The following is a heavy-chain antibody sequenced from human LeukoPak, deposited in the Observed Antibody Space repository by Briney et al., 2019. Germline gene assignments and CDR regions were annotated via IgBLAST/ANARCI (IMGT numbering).Heavy chain of an antibody. CDR1: GDSISSSTYY. Sequence: SETLSLTCTVSGDSISSSTYYWDWIRQPPGKGLEWIASVHHTGNIFYNPPLESRVTLSLETSKNQLSLKLSSVTAADTAVYYCATLDLVAATRKDYWGQGTLVTVSS. J-gene: IGHJ4*02. CDR2: VHHTGNI. V-gene: IGHV4-39*07. D-gene: IGHD2-15*01. CDR3: ATLDLVAATRKDY.